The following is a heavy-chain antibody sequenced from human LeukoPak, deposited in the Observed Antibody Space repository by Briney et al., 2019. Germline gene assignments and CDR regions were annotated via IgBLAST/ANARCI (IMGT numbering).Heavy chain of an antibody. J-gene: IGHJ5*02. CDR1: GGSISSGSYY. Sequence: SETLSLTCTVSGGSISSGSYYWSWIRQPAGKGLEWIGRIYTSGSTNYNPSLKSRVTISVDTSKNQFSLKLSSVTAADTAVYYRAREIYLSSSSKANWFDPWGQGTLVTVSS. CDR2: IYTSGST. V-gene: IGHV4-61*02. CDR3: AREIYLSSSSKANWFDP. D-gene: IGHD6-6*01.